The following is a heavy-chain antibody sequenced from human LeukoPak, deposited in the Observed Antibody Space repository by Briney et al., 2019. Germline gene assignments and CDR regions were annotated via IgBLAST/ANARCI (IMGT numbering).Heavy chain of an antibody. V-gene: IGHV1-69*04. D-gene: IGHD1-26*01. J-gene: IGHJ4*02. CDR1: GGTFSSYA. CDR2: IIPILGIA. Sequence: RASVTVSCKASGGTFSSYAISWVRQAPGQGLEWMGRIIPILGIANYAQKFQGRVTITADKSTSTAYMELSSLRSEDTAVYYCARGPRSYPDYWGQGTLVTVSS. CDR3: ARGPRSYPDY.